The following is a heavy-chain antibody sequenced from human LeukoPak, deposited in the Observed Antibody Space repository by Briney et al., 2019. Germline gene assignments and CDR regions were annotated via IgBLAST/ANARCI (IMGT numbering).Heavy chain of an antibody. CDR1: GFTVRSNY. Sequence: GGSLRLSCAASGFTVRSNYMSWVRQAPGKGLEWVSVIYSGGSTYYADSVKGRFTISRDNSKNTLYLQMNSLRAEDTAVYYCARARAITIDAFDIWGQGTMVTVSS. D-gene: IGHD1-26*01. CDR3: ARARAITIDAFDI. CDR2: IYSGGST. J-gene: IGHJ3*02. V-gene: IGHV3-66*01.